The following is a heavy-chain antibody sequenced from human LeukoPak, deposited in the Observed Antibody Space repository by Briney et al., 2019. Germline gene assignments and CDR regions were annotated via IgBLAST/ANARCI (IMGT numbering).Heavy chain of an antibody. CDR3: AKEDGVHPAYSSGKKYFDN. Sequence: GGSLRLSCAASGFIFSNYAMSWVRQAPGKGLEWVSGISGSGGSTYYVDSVKGRFTISRDNSKNTLYLQMNSLRAEDTAVYYCAKEDGVHPAYSSGKKYFDNWGQGTLVTVSS. CDR1: GFIFSNYA. J-gene: IGHJ4*02. D-gene: IGHD6-19*01. CDR2: ISGSGGST. V-gene: IGHV3-23*01.